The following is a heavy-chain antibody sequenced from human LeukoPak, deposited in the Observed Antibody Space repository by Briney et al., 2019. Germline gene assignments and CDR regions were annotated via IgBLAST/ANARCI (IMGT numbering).Heavy chain of an antibody. D-gene: IGHD3-10*01. V-gene: IGHV7-4-1*02. CDR2: INTGTGNP. CDR1: GYTFSGYY. CDR3: ASFGAHSFDY. J-gene: IGHJ4*02. Sequence: ASVEVSCKASGYTFSGYYLHWVRQAPGQGLEFMGWINTGTGNPTYAQGFTGRFVFSLDTSVSTAYLQISTLKPEDTAVYYCASFGAHSFDYWGQGTLVTVSS.